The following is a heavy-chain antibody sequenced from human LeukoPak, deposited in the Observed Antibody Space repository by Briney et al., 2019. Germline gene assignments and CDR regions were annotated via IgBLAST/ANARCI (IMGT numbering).Heavy chain of an antibody. CDR2: ISWNSGSI. CDR3: ARDRCSGGSCYYYYYYMDV. CDR1: GFTFDDYA. Sequence: PGRSLRLSCAASGFTFDDYAMHWVRQAPGKGLEWVSGISWNSGSIGYADSVKGRFTISRDNAKNSLYLQMNSLRAEDTAVYYCARDRCSGGSCYYYYYYMDVWGKGTTVTVSS. D-gene: IGHD2-15*01. J-gene: IGHJ6*03. V-gene: IGHV3-9*01.